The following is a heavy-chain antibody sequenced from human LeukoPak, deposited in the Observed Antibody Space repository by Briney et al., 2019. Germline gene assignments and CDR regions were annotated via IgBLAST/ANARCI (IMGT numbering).Heavy chain of an antibody. CDR1: GFTFSSYS. J-gene: IGHJ4*02. D-gene: IGHD5-12*01. CDR2: ISSSSSYI. V-gene: IGHV3-21*01. Sequence: EGSLRLSCAASGFTFSSYSMNWVRQAPGKGLEWVSSISSSSSYIYYADSVKGRFTISRDNAKNSLYLQMNSLRAEDTAVYYCARDGYSGYDYPIDYWGQGTLVTVSS. CDR3: ARDGYSGYDYPIDY.